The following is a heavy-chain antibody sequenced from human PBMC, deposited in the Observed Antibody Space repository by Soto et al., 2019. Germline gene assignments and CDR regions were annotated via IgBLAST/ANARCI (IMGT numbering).Heavy chain of an antibody. V-gene: IGHV4-30-4*01. CDR2: IYYSGST. J-gene: IGHJ4*02. Sequence: SETLSLTCTVSGGSISSGDYYWSWIRQPPGKGLEWIGYIYYSGSTYYNPSLKSRVTISVDTSKNQFSLKLSSVTAADTAVYYCASSLRSNQQLVRPDIDYWGQGTLVTVSS. CDR3: ASSLRSNQQLVRPDIDY. CDR1: GGSISSGDYY. D-gene: IGHD6-6*01.